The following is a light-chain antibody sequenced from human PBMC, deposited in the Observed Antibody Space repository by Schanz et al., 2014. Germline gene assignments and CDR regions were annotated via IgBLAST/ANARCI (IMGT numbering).Light chain of an antibody. J-gene: IGLJ1*01. CDR2: DVS. Sequence: QSALTQPASVSGSPGQSITISCTGTSRDVGSYNFVSWYQQHPGKAPKLMIYDVSNRPSGVSNRFSGSKSGNTASLTISGLQAEDEADYYCSSYTSISTLNYVFGSGTKPPS. CDR3: SSYTSISTLNYV. CDR1: SRDVGSYNF. V-gene: IGLV2-14*03.